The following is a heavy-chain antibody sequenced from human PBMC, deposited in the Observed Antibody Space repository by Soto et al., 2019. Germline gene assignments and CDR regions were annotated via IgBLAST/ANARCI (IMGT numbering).Heavy chain of an antibody. V-gene: IGHV1-2*04. CDR2: INPNSGGT. J-gene: IGHJ6*02. CDR3: AREPLGGPDYDFWSGYRWYYYYGMDV. D-gene: IGHD3-3*01. Sequence: ASVKVSCKASGYTFTGYYMHWVRQAPGQGLEWMGWINPNSGGTNYAQKFQGWVTMTRDTSISTAYMELSRLRSDDTAVYYCAREPLGGPDYDFWSGYRWYYYYGMDVWGQGNKVTVS. CDR1: GYTFTGYY.